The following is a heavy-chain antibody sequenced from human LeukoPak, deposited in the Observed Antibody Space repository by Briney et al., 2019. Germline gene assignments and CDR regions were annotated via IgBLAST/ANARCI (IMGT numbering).Heavy chain of an antibody. J-gene: IGHJ1*01. D-gene: IGHD2-21*02. Sequence: GGSLRLSCAASGFTFSSYWMHWVRQAPGKGLVWVSRISTDGTYTEYADSVKGRFTISRDNAKDTLYLQVNSLRAEDTAVYYCAITVDCRASTDCYSYFHHWGQGTLVTVSS. CDR3: AITVDCRASTDCYSYFHH. CDR1: GFTFSSYW. V-gene: IGHV3-74*03. CDR2: ISTDGTYT.